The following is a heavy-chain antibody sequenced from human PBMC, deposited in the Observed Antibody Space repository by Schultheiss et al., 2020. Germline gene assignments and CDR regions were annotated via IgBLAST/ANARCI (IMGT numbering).Heavy chain of an antibody. CDR3: AKASGTDVSFGIDV. V-gene: IGHV3-11*01. Sequence: GGSLRLSCAASGFTFSNYYMTWIRQAPGKGLEWISYISGGGTFISYADSVKGRFTISRDNARNSLNLEMISLRAEDKGVYYCAKASGTDVSFGIDVWGRGTTVTVSS. CDR1: GFTFSNYY. D-gene: IGHD1-1*01. CDR2: ISGGGTFI. J-gene: IGHJ6*02.